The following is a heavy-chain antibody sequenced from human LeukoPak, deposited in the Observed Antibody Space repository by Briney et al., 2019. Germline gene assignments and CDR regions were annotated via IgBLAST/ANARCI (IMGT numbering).Heavy chain of an antibody. D-gene: IGHD5-18*01. CDR3: AGRTWIQRYEALGGFDY. V-gene: IGHV1-69*13. Sequence: GASVKVSCKTSGYSFTAFYIHWVRQAPGQGLEWMGGIIPIFGTANYAQKFQGRVTITADESTSTAYMELSSLRSEDTAVYYCAGRTWIQRYEALGGFDYWGQGTLVTVSS. J-gene: IGHJ4*02. CDR1: GYSFTAFY. CDR2: IIPIFGTA.